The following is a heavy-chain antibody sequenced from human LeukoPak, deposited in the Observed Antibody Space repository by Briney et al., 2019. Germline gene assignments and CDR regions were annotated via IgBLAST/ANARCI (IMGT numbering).Heavy chain of an antibody. CDR1: GYTFTGYY. CDR3: ARDFNYYDSSGSDY. J-gene: IGHJ4*02. Sequence: ASVKVSCKASGYTFTGYYMHWVRQAPGQGLEWMGWINPNSGGTNYAQKFQGRVTMTRDTSISTAYMELSRLRSDDTAVYYCARDFNYYDSSGSDYWGQGTLVTVSS. CDR2: INPNSGGT. V-gene: IGHV1-2*02. D-gene: IGHD3-22*01.